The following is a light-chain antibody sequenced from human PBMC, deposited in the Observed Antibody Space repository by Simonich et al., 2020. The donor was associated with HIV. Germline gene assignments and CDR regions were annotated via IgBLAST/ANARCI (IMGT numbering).Light chain of an antibody. CDR3: QQYNSYSVT. CDR1: QSISSW. CDR2: KAS. J-gene: IGKJ4*01. V-gene: IGKV1-5*03. Sequence: DIQMTQSPSTLSASVGDRVTITCRASQSISSWLAWYQQKPGKAPKLLIYKASNLETAVPARFSGSGSGTEFTLTISSLQPDDFATYYCQQYNSYSVTFGGGTKVEIK.